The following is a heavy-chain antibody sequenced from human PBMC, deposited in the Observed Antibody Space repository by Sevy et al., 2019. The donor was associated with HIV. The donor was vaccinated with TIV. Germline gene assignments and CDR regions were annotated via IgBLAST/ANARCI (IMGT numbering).Heavy chain of an antibody. CDR1: GFTFTYAW. D-gene: IGHD2-8*02. CDR3: STDPIILLLVTDGMDV. J-gene: IGHJ6*02. CDR2: IKSNADGGTI. Sequence: GGSLRLSCAASGFTFTYAWMNWVRQAPGKGLEWVGRIKSNADGGTIDDAAPVKGRFIISRDDSQNTLYLQMNSLKTEDTGVYYCSTDPIILLLVTDGMDVWGQGTTVTVSS. V-gene: IGHV3-15*05.